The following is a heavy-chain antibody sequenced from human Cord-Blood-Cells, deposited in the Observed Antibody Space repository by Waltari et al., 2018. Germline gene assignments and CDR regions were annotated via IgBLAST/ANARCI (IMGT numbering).Heavy chain of an antibody. V-gene: IGHV4-30-4*08. CDR1: GGSISRDHYY. D-gene: IGHD1-20*01. Sequence: QLQLQESCPGRVKPSQTLSLTCTVSGGSISRDHYYCLWIRQPPGKGLEWIGYIYYSGSTYYNPSLKSRVTISVDTSKNQFSLKLSSVTAADTAVYYCASRITGTSFDIWGQGTMVTVSS. J-gene: IGHJ3*02. CDR3: ASRITGTSFDI. CDR2: IYYSGST.